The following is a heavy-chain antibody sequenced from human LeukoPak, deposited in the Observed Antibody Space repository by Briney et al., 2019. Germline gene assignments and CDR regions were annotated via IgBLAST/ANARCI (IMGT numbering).Heavy chain of an antibody. J-gene: IGHJ5*02. CDR1: GYTFTSYA. Sequence: ASVKVSCKASGYTFTSYAMNWVRQAPGQGLEWMGWINTNTGDPTYAQGFTGRFVFSLDTSVSTAYLQISSLRSEDTAVYYCAKDELASSVFWTGTMRAFWFDPWGQGTLVTVSS. CDR3: AKDELASSVFWTGTMRAFWFDP. CDR2: INTNTGDP. V-gene: IGHV7-4-1*02. D-gene: IGHD3/OR15-3a*01.